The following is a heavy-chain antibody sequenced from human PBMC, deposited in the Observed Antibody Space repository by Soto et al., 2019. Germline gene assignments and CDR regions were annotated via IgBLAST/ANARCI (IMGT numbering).Heavy chain of an antibody. J-gene: IGHJ3*02. CDR3: VNDRSSGYDYGAFDI. CDR1: GFTFVDYS. Sequence: GGSLRLSCAASGFTFVDYSIHWDRQAQRRGREWVSGISWNSGSISYADSVKGRFTISRDNAKKSLYLQMNRDIAEEPAMYYCVNDRSSGYDYGAFDIWGQGTMVTVSS. CDR2: ISWNSGSI. V-gene: IGHV3-9*01. D-gene: IGHD5-12*01.